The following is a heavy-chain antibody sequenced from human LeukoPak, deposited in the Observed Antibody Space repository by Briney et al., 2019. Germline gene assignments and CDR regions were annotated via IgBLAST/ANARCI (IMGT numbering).Heavy chain of an antibody. J-gene: IGHJ4*02. Sequence: SETLSLTCTISGYSISSGYYWGWIRQPPGKGLEWVGYIYYSGSTYYNPSLKSRVTISVDTSKNQFSLKLSSVTAADTAVYYCARFVGYCSGGSCYSVDYWGQGTLVTVSS. CDR3: ARFVGYCSGGSCYSVDY. CDR1: GYSISSGYY. CDR2: IYYSGST. V-gene: IGHV4-38-2*02. D-gene: IGHD2-15*01.